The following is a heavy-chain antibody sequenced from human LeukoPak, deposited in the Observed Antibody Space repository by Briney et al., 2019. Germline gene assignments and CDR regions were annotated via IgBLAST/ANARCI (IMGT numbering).Heavy chain of an antibody. V-gene: IGHV3-30-3*01. J-gene: IGHJ6*02. CDR1: GFTFSTHA. CDR2: ISYDGSNK. Sequence: PGGSLRLSCAASGFTFSTHAMSWVRQAPGKGLEWVAVISYDGSNKYYADSVKGRFTISRDNSKNTLYLQMNSLRAEDTAVYYCARGQYGMDVWGQGTTVTVSS. CDR3: ARGQYGMDV.